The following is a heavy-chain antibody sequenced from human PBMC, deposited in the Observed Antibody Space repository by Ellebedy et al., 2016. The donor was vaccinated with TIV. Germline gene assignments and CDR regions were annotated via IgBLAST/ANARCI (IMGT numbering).Heavy chain of an antibody. CDR1: GFTVYNNY. J-gene: IGHJ4*02. CDR3: ARRARVVGTDY. D-gene: IGHD1-1*01. V-gene: IGHV3-53*01. CDR2: LYSGGSI. Sequence: GESLKISCVVSGFTVYNNYMSWVRQAPGKGLEWVSVLYSGGSIYYADSVRGRFTISRDSSKNTVYLQMNSLRGEDTAVYYCARRARVVGTDYWGQGTLVTVSS.